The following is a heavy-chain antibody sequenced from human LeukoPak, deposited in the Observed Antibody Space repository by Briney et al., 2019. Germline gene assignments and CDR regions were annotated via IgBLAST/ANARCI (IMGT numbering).Heavy chain of an antibody. V-gene: IGHV4-61*02. CDR3: ARGRGQWLPIDDY. Sequence: PSETLSLTCTVSGGSISSGRYYWSWIRQPAGKGLEWIGRVSTTGSTNYNPSLKSRVTISVDTSKNQFSLKLSSVTAADTAVYYCARGRGQWLPIDDYWGQGTLVTVSS. CDR1: GGSISSGRYY. J-gene: IGHJ4*02. D-gene: IGHD6-19*01. CDR2: VSTTGST.